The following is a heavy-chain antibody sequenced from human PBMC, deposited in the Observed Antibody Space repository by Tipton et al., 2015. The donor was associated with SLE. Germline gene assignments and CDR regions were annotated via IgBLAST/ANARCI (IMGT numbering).Heavy chain of an antibody. Sequence: TLSLTCTVSGGSISSSSYYWGWIRQPPGKGLEWIGYIYYSGSTTYNPSLKSRVTISVDTSKNQFSLKLSSVTAADTAVYYCARGGYDSSGYSPHAFDIWGQGTMVTVSS. D-gene: IGHD3-22*01. CDR1: GGSISSSSYY. CDR3: ARGGYDSSGYSPHAFDI. CDR2: IYYSGST. J-gene: IGHJ3*02. V-gene: IGHV4-61*05.